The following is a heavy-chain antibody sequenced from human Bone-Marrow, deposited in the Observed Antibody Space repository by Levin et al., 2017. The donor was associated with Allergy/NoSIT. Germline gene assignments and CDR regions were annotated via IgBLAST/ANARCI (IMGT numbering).Heavy chain of an antibody. D-gene: IGHD2-2*01. CDR2: ISGSGVTT. J-gene: IGHJ4*02. CDR3: TRRASTWDLDY. V-gene: IGHV3-23*01. Sequence: GGSLRLSCAASGFTFTSHDMTWFRQAPGKGLEWVSAISGSGVTTYYADSVKGRFTVSRDNSKNTLDLQMNSLRVEDTAVYYCTRRASTWDLDYWGQGILVTVSS. CDR1: GFTFTSHD.